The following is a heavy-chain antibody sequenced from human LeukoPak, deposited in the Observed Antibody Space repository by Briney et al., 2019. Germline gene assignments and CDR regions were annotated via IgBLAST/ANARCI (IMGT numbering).Heavy chain of an antibody. V-gene: IGHV3-13*01. J-gene: IGHJ3*02. CDR3: ARGDSMGAFDI. CDR2: IGTAGDT. D-gene: IGHD2-21*01. Sequence: GGSLRLSCAASGFTFSSYDMHWVRQATGKGLEWVSAIGTAGDTYYPGSVKGRFTISRENAKNSLYLRMNSLRAGDTAVYYCARGDSMGAFDIWGQGTMVTVSS. CDR1: GFTFSSYD.